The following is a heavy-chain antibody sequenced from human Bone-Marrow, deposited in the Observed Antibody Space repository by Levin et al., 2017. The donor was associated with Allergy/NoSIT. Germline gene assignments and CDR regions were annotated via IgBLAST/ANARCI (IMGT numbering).Heavy chain of an antibody. D-gene: IGHD1-20*01. V-gene: IGHV3-49*03. CDR2: IRSKAYGGTT. CDR3: TREGNWNDLGDAFDI. Sequence: GESLKISCTASGFTFGDYAMSWFRQAPGKGLEWVGFIRSKAYGGTTEYAASVKGRFTISRDDSKSIAYLQMNSLKTEDTAVYYCTREGNWNDLGDAFDIWGQGTMVTVSS. CDR1: GFTFGDYA. J-gene: IGHJ3*02.